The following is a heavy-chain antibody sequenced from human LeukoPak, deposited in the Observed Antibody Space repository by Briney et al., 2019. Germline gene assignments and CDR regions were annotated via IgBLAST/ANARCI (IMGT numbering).Heavy chain of an antibody. V-gene: IGHV1-69*05. CDR3: ATSDTAGAFDY. Sequence: ASVKVSCKASGYTFTSYAMNWVRQAPGQGLEWMGGIIPIFGTANYAQKFQGRVTITRDTSASTAYMELSSLRSEDTAVYYCATSDTAGAFDYWGQGTLVTVSS. CDR1: GYTFTSYA. D-gene: IGHD3-10*01. J-gene: IGHJ4*02. CDR2: IIPIFGTA.